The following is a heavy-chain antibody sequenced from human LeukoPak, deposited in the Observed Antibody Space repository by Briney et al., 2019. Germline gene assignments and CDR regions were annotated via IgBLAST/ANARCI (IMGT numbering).Heavy chain of an antibody. CDR2: IYYSGST. CDR1: GGSISSYY. Sequence: SETLSLTCTVSGGSISSYYWGWIRQPPGKGLEWIGSIYYSGSTYYNPSLKSRVTISVDTSKNQFSLKLSSVTAADTAVYYCARERREQQRGPSDYWGQGTLVTVSS. V-gene: IGHV4-39*07. J-gene: IGHJ4*02. D-gene: IGHD6-13*01. CDR3: ARERREQQRGPSDY.